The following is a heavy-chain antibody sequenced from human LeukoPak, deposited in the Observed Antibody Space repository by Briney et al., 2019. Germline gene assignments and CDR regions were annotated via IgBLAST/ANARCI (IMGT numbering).Heavy chain of an antibody. V-gene: IGHV1-2*04. CDR3: ARGPQQLVFDY. Sequence: GASVKVSCKASGYTFTGYYMHWVRQAPGQGLEWMGWINPNSGSTNYAQKFQGWVTTTRDTSISTAYMELSRLRSDDTAVYYCARGPQQLVFDYWGQGTLVTVSS. CDR1: GYTFTGYY. J-gene: IGHJ4*02. CDR2: INPNSGST. D-gene: IGHD6-13*01.